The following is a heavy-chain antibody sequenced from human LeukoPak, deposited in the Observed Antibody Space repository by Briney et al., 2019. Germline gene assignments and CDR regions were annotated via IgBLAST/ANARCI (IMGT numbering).Heavy chain of an antibody. CDR2: IYSGGTT. Sequence: GGSLRLSCAASGFTVSTSYMSWVRQAPGKGLEWVSVIYSGGTTNYPDSVKGRFTISRDNSKNTLYLQMSSLRAEDTAVYYCATLNTVVPRGAFDMWGQGTMVTVSS. D-gene: IGHD4-23*01. CDR1: GFTVSTSY. V-gene: IGHV3-66*01. J-gene: IGHJ3*02. CDR3: ATLNTVVPRGAFDM.